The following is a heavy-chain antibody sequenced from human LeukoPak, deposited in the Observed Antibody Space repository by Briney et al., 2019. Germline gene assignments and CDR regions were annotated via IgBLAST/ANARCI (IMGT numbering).Heavy chain of an antibody. D-gene: IGHD6-13*01. CDR3: AKPVLSSSWYRGYFDY. V-gene: IGHV3-23*01. CDR2: FSGSGGNT. CDR1: GFTFSSYA. Sequence: GGSLRLSCAASGFTFSSYAMSWVRQAPGKGLEWVSTFSGSGGNTYYADSVKGRFTISRDNSKNTLYLQMNSLRAEDTAVYYCAKPVLSSSWYRGYFDYWGQGTLVTVSS. J-gene: IGHJ4*02.